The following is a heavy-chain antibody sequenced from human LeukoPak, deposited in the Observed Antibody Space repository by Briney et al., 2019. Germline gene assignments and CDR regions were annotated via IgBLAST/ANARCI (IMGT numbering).Heavy chain of an antibody. D-gene: IGHD1-26*01. V-gene: IGHV1-69*06. CDR1: GGTFSSYA. J-gene: IGHJ4*02. Sequence: SVKVSCKASGGTFSSYAISWVRQAPGQGLEWMGGIIPIFGTANYAQKFQGRVTMTEDTSTDTAYMELSSLRSEDTAVYYCAIIVGATLTFDYWGQGTLVTVSS. CDR2: IIPIFGTA. CDR3: AIIVGATLTFDY.